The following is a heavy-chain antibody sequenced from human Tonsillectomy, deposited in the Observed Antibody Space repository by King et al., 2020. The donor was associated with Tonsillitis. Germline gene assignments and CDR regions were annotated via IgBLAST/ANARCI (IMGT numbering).Heavy chain of an antibody. CDR1: GFSFTKGW. CDR2: IKSNPEGGPT. Sequence: VQLVESGGGLVKPGGSLRLSCVASGFSFTKGWIGWVRQGPCQGLRYIGCIKSNPEGGPTAYSAPVKGRFTISTDESKNTWYLQMNSLTTEDTAVYYCTTDGGIGPRPLFDYWGQGTLVTVSS. V-gene: IGHV3-15*01. D-gene: IGHD6-13*01. J-gene: IGHJ4*02. CDR3: TTDGGIGPRPLFDY.